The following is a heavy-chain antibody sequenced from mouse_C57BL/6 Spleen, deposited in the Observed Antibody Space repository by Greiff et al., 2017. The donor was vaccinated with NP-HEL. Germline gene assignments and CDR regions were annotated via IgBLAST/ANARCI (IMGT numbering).Heavy chain of an antibody. CDR2: INPNNGGT. CDR1: GYTFTDYN. J-gene: IGHJ2*01. CDR3: ARSSPGYFDY. V-gene: IGHV1-22*01. Sequence: EVQRVESGPELVKPGASVKMSCKASGYTFTDYNMHWVKQSHGKSLEWIGYINPNNGGTSYNQKFKGKATLTVNKSSSTAYMELRSLTSEDSAVYYCARSSPGYFDYWGQGTTLTVSS.